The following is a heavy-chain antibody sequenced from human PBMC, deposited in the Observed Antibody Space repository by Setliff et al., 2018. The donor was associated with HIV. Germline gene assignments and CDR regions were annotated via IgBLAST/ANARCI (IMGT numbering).Heavy chain of an antibody. V-gene: IGHV3-23*01. J-gene: IGHJ5*02. Sequence: TGGSLRLSCAASGFTLNTYAMNWVRQAPGKGLEWVSTISGSGATTYYAESVKGRFTISRDNSKNTLYLQMNSLRAEDTAVYYCAKVNPRSVVPASRILGTFDPWGQGTLVTVSS. CDR2: ISGSGATT. D-gene: IGHD2-2*01. CDR1: GFTLNTYA. CDR3: AKVNPRSVVPASRILGTFDP.